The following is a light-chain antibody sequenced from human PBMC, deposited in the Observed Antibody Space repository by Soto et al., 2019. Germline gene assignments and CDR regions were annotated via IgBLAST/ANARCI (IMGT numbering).Light chain of an antibody. V-gene: IGKV3-15*01. J-gene: IGKJ4*01. CDR2: GAS. Sequence: EIVLTQSPATLSVSPGERATLSCRASQSVRSNLAWYPQKPGQGPRLLIFGASTRATNIPARFSGSGSGTEFTLTISSLQSEDFAVYYCQEYINWPSLTFGGGTKVDIK. CDR3: QEYINWPSLT. CDR1: QSVRSN.